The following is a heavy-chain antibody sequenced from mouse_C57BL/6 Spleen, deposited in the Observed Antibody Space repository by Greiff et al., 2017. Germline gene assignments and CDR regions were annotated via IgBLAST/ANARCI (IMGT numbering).Heavy chain of an antibody. CDR3: ARDLSYDYDFAY. D-gene: IGHD2-4*01. V-gene: IGHV5-17*01. CDR2: ISSGSSTI. Sequence: EVHLVESGGGLVKPGGSLKLSCAASGFTFSDYGMHWVRQAPEKGLEWVAYISSGSSTIYYADTVKGRFTISRDNAKNTLFLQMTSLRSEDTAMYYCARDLSYDYDFAYWGQGTLVTVSA. CDR1: GFTFSDYG. J-gene: IGHJ3*01.